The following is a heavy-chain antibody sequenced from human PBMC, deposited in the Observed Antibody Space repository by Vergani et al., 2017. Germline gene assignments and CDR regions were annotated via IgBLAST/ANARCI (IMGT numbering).Heavy chain of an antibody. CDR3: AKDQWELLDY. D-gene: IGHD1-26*01. Sequence: QVQLVESGGGVVQPGGSLRLSCAASGFTFSSYGMHWVRQAPGKGLEWVAFIRYDESYKYYADSVKGRFTISRDNSKNTLYLQMNSLGAEDTAVYYCAKDQWELLDYWGQGTLVTVSS. J-gene: IGHJ4*02. CDR2: IRYDESYK. V-gene: IGHV3-30*02. CDR1: GFTFSSYG.